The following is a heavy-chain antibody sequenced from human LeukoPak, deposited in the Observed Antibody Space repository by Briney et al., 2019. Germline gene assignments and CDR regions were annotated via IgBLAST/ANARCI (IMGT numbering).Heavy chain of an antibody. D-gene: IGHD2-15*01. J-gene: IGHJ5*02. CDR1: GFTFSSYS. CDR2: ISSSSSYI. CDR3: ARAAAVHNWFDP. V-gene: IGHV3-21*01. Sequence: GGSLRLSCAASGFTFSSYSMNWVRQAPGKGLEWVSSISSSSSYIYYADSVKGRFTISRDNAKNSLYLQMNSLRAEDTAVYYCARAAAVHNWFDPWGQGTLSPSPQ.